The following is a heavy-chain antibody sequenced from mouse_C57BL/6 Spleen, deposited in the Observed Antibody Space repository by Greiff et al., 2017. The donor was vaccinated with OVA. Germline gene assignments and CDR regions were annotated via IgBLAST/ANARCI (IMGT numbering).Heavy chain of an antibody. D-gene: IGHD2-4*01. CDR1: GFTFSSYG. J-gene: IGHJ3*01. CDR2: ISSGGSYT. V-gene: IGHV5-6*01. Sequence: VQLQQSGGDLVKPGGSLKLSCAASGFTFSSYGMSWVRQTPDKRLEWVATISSGGSYTYYPDSVKGRFTISRDNAKNTLYLQMSSLKSEDTAMYYCARPPFYYDYDGGFAYWGQGTLVTVSA. CDR3: ARPPFYYDYDGGFAY.